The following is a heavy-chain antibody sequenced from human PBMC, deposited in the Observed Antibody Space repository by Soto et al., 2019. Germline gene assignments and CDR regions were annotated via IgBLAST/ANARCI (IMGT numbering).Heavy chain of an antibody. J-gene: IGHJ6*02. CDR2: TFYSGST. D-gene: IGHD3-9*01. CDR3: ARDKGRYDSGMDV. V-gene: IGHV4-59*01. CDR1: GGSISSYY. Sequence: QVQLQESGPGLVKPSETLSLTCTVSGGSISSYYWSWIRQPPGKGLEWIGYTFYSGSTKYNPSLKSRATISVDTSKSYSSLNLSSVTAADTAVYYCARDKGRYDSGMDVWGQGTTVTVSS.